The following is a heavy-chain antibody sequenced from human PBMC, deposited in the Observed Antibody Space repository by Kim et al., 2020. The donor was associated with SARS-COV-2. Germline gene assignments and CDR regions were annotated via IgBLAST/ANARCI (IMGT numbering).Heavy chain of an antibody. Sequence: SETLSLTCTVSGGSISSYDWSWIRQPPGQGLEWIGFIYYSGSTNYNSSPKSRGTISVDTSKNQFSLKLSTVTAADTAVYYCARDRGAKKGERRGPCIAVAGRAGYCYDMDVWGLGTTVTVSS. CDR2: IYYSGST. CDR3: ARDRGAKKGERRGPCIAVAGRAGYCYDMDV. V-gene: IGHV4-59*01. CDR1: GGSISSYD. J-gene: IGHJ6*02. D-gene: IGHD6-19*01.